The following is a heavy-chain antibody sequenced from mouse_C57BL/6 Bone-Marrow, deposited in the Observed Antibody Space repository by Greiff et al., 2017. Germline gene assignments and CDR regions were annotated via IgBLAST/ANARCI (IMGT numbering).Heavy chain of an antibody. V-gene: IGHV5-15*04. D-gene: IGHD4-1*01. Sequence: DVKLVESGGGLVQPGGSLKLSCAASGFTFSDYGMAWVRQAPRKGPEWVAFISNLAYSIYYADTVTGRFTISRGNAKNTLYLEMSRLRSEDTAMYYGARRTLNWVYAMDYWGQGTSVTVSS. CDR1: GFTFSDYG. CDR2: ISNLAYSI. CDR3: ARRTLNWVYAMDY. J-gene: IGHJ4*01.